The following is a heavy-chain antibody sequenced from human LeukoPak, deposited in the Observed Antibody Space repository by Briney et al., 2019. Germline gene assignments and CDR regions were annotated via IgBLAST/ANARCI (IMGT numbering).Heavy chain of an antibody. Sequence: HPGGSLRLSCAASGFTFSSYWMHWVRQAPGKGLVWVSVITGNSGSSYYADSVKGRFSISRDNSKNTLFLQLNTLRADDTAVYYCAKLSRTWHVDYWGQGTLVPVSS. CDR2: ITGNSGSS. CDR1: GFTFSSYW. CDR3: AKLSRTWHVDY. J-gene: IGHJ4*02. D-gene: IGHD6-13*01. V-gene: IGHV3-23*01.